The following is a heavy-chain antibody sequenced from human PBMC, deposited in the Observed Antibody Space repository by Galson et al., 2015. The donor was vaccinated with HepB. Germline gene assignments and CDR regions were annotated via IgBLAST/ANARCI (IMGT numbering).Heavy chain of an antibody. CDR3: ARHYRDIVVVVAASHFDY. Sequence: QSGAEVKKPGESLRISCKGSGYSFTSYWISWVRQMPGKGLEWMGRIDPSDSYTNYSPSFQGHVTISADKSISTAYLQWSSLKASDTAMYYCARHYRDIVVVVAASHFDYWGQGTLVTVSS. J-gene: IGHJ4*02. CDR2: IDPSDSYT. V-gene: IGHV5-10-1*01. CDR1: GYSFTSYW. D-gene: IGHD2-15*01.